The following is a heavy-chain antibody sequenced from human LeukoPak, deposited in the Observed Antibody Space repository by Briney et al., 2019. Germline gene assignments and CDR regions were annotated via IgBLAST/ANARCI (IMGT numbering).Heavy chain of an antibody. Sequence: PSETLSLTCTVSGGSISSGGYYWSWIRQHPGKGLEWIGYIYYSGSTYYNPSLKSRVTISVDTSKNQFSLKLSSVTAADTAVYYCARVGPGVPFDYWGQGTLVTVSS. CDR1: GGSISSGGYY. CDR3: ARVGPGVPFDY. CDR2: IYYSGST. J-gene: IGHJ4*02. V-gene: IGHV4-31*03. D-gene: IGHD3-10*01.